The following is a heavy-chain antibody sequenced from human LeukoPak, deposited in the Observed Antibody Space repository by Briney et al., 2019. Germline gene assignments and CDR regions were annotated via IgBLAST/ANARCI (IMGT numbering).Heavy chain of an antibody. V-gene: IGHV4-59*01. D-gene: IGHD5-18*01. J-gene: IGHJ6*03. CDR2: IYYSGST. CDR3: ARTGSGYSYGWRDDYYYYMDV. Sequence: SETLSLTCTVSGGSISSYYWSWIRQPPGKGLEWIGYIYYSGSTNYNPSPKSRVTISVDTSKNQFSLKLSSVTAADTAVYYCARTGSGYSYGWRDDYYYYMDVWGKGTTVTVSS. CDR1: GGSISSYY.